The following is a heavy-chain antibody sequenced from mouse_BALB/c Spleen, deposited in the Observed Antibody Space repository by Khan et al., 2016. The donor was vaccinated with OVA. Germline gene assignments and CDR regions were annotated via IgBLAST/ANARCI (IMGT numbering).Heavy chain of an antibody. J-gene: IGHJ3*01. CDR1: GFTFSSYS. D-gene: IGHD4-1*01. Sequence: VESGGDLVKPGGSLKLSCAASGFTFSSYSMSWVRQTPDKRLEWVATISSGGDYTYYPDSVKGRFTISRDNAKNTLYLQMSSLKSEDTAMCYCASHVTGSFAYGGQGTLVTVSA. V-gene: IGHV5-6*01. CDR2: ISSGGDYT. CDR3: ASHVTGSFAY.